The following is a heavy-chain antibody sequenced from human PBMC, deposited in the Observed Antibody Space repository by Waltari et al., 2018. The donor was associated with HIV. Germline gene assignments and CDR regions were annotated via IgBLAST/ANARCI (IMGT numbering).Heavy chain of an antibody. J-gene: IGHJ4*01. V-gene: IGHV1-24*01. D-gene: IGHD3-9*01. CDR1: GHGRTQFS. Sequence: QVVLIESGSGVNQPGARVKVSCKVAGHGRTQFSSHWVRQAPGKGLEWMGGFDPEGDETIYAQKFQGRLSMTEDTSTDTAYMELRGLRSDDTAVYYCASNDRPVYFFDYWSHGTLVTVSS. CDR3: ASNDRPVYFFDY. CDR2: FDPEGDET.